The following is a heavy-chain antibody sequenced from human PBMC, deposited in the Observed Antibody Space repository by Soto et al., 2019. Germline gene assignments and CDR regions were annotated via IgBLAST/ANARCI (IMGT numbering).Heavy chain of an antibody. J-gene: IGHJ4*02. CDR1: GYTFTSYG. CDR3: AKDAYSYDSSGYYYPCDY. CDR2: ISAYNGNT. D-gene: IGHD3-22*01. V-gene: IGHV1-18*01. Sequence: ASVKVSCKASGYTFTSYGISWVRQAPGQGLEWMGWISAYNGNTNYAQKLQGRVTMTTDTSTSTAYMELRSLRSDDTAVYYCAKDAYSYDSSGYYYPCDYWGQGTLVNVSS.